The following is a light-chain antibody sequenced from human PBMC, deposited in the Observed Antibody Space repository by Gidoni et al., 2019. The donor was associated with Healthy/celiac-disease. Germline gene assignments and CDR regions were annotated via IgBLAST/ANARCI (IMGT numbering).Light chain of an antibody. CDR1: SSNIGSNY. Sequence: VLTQPPSASGTPGQRVTISCSGSSSNIGSNYVYWYQQLPGTAPKLLIYRNNQRPSGVPDRFSGSKSGTSASLAISGLRSEDEADYYCAAWDDSLSGVFGGGTKLT. CDR2: RNN. J-gene: IGLJ3*02. V-gene: IGLV1-47*01. CDR3: AAWDDSLSGV.